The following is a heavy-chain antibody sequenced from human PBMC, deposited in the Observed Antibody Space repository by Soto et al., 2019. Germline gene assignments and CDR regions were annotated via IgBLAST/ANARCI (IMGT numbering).Heavy chain of an antibody. V-gene: IGHV4-34*01. Sequence: SETLSLTCAVSGGSFSGHYWGWVRQPPGKGLEWIGDINHTGGSNYNPSLKSRVMISVDTAKTQFSLNVTSVTAADTAVYYCAREVGYYSATRRNLYFDYWGPGTLVTVSS. CDR1: GGSFSGHY. D-gene: IGHD2-2*01. J-gene: IGHJ4*02. CDR2: INHTGGS. CDR3: AREVGYYSATRRNLYFDY.